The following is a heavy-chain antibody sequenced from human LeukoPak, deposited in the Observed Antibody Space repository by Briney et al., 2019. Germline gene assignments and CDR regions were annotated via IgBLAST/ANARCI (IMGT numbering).Heavy chain of an antibody. CDR3: ARGATVNLNWLDS. CDR2: ISGSGGST. V-gene: IGHV3-23*01. J-gene: IGHJ5*01. Sequence: QTGGSLRLSCTASGFTFSSYAMSWVRQAPGKGLEWVSAISGSGGSTYYADSVKGRFTISRDNSKNTLYLQMNSLRAEDTVVYYCARGATVNLNWLDSWGQGTLVTVSS. D-gene: IGHD1-26*01. CDR1: GFTFSSYA.